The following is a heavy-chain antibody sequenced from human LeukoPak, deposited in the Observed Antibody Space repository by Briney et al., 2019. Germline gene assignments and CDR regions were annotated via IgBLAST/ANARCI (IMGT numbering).Heavy chain of an antibody. CDR2: INPNSGGT. CDR1: GYTFTGYY. V-gene: IGHV1-2*04. CDR3: ARASVDYGGNSFPDY. J-gene: IGHJ4*02. Sequence: ASVEVSCKASGYTFTGYYMHWVRQAPGQGLEWMGWINPNSGGTNYAQKFQGWVTMTRDTSISTAYMELSRLRSDDTAVYYCARASVDYGGNSFPDYWGQGTLVTVSS. D-gene: IGHD4-23*01.